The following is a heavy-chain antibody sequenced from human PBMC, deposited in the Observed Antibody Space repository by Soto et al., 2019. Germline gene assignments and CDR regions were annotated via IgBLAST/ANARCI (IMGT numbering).Heavy chain of an antibody. D-gene: IGHD2-15*01. V-gene: IGHV3-7*04. CDR1: GFTFSSYW. J-gene: IGHJ3*02. CDR3: AMEDIVVVVAANRPPGDAFDI. Sequence: GGSLRLSCAASGFTFSSYWMSWVRQAPGKGLEWVANIKQDGSEKYYVDSVKGRFTISRDNAKNSLYLQMNSLRAEDTAVYYCAMEDIVVVVAANRPPGDAFDIWGQGTMVTVSS. CDR2: IKQDGSEK.